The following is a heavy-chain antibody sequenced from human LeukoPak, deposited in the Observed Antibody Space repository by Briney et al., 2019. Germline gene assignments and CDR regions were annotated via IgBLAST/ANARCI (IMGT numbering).Heavy chain of an antibody. CDR2: IGGRGDAS. J-gene: IGHJ4*02. CDR1: GFSFRNFA. CDR3: AKGRGSGTWAKDY. D-gene: IGHD3-16*01. V-gene: IGHV3-23*01. Sequence: GGSLRLSCGASGFSFRNFAMSWVRQAPGKGLEWVSLIGGRGDASYYADSVKGRFTISRDNSKNTLLLQMSSLRAEDTAVYYCAKGRGSGTWAKDYWGQGTLVTVSS.